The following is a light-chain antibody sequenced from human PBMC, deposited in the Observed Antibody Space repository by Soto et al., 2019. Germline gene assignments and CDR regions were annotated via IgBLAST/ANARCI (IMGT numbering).Light chain of an antibody. J-gene: IGKJ1*01. CDR3: HQSGT. CDR1: QSGSGID. Sequence: EIVLTQSPGTLSLSPGERATLSCRASQSGSGIDFAWYQHRPGQAPRLLLYRASIRAAGVPDRFSGSGSGTDFALTISRLEPGDFAVYYCHQSGTFGQGTKVEIK. V-gene: IGKV3-20*01. CDR2: RAS.